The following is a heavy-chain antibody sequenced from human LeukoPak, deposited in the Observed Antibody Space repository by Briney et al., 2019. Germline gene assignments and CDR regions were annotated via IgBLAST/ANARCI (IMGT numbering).Heavy chain of an antibody. V-gene: IGHV1-69*04. D-gene: IGHD1-26*01. J-gene: IGHJ4*02. CDR2: IIPIPGIA. CDR1: GGTFSSYA. CDR3: ARAVGATTQFDY. Sequence: GASVKVSCKASGGTFSSYAISWVRQAPGQGLEWMGRIIPIPGIANYAQKFQGRVTITADKSTSTAYMELSSLRSEDTAVYYCARAVGATTQFDYWGQGTLVTVSS.